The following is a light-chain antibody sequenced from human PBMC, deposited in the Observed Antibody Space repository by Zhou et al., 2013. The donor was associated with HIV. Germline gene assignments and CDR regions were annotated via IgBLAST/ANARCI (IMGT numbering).Light chain of an antibody. Sequence: DIQMTQSPSSLSASVGDRVTITCRASQSISSYLNWYQQKPGKAPKLLIYKASSLESGVPSRFSGSGSGTEFTLTISSLQPDDFATYYCQQCNSYSVTFGQGTKVEIK. CDR3: QQCNSYSVT. J-gene: IGKJ1*01. CDR1: QSISSY. V-gene: IGKV1-5*03. CDR2: KAS.